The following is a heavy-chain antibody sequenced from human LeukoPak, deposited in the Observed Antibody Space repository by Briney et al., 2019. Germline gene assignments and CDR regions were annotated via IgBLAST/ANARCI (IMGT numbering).Heavy chain of an antibody. J-gene: IGHJ6*03. CDR2: INHSGST. D-gene: IGHD4-23*01. CDR3: ARGSSRWAEDYYYMDV. V-gene: IGHV4-34*01. CDR1: GGYISSYY. Sequence: PSETLSLTCTVSGGYISSYYWSWIRQPPGKGLEWIGEINHSGSTNYNPSLKSRVTISVDTSKNQFSLKLSSVTAADTAVYYCARGSSRWAEDYYYMDVWVKGTTVTVSS.